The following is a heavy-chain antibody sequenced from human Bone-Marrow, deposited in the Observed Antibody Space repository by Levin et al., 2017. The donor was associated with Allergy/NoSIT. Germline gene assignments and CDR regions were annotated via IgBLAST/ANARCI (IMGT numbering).Heavy chain of an antibody. D-gene: IGHD1-26*01. Sequence: SQTLSLTCAVSGGSISSGGYSWTWIRQPPGKGLEFIGYIYQSGTTYYNPSLKSRVTMSVDRSKNQFSLKLTSVTAADTAVYYCARAVDSIVGAGWFDPWGQGTLVTVSS. J-gene: IGHJ5*02. CDR1: GGSISSGGYS. CDR2: IYQSGTT. CDR3: ARAVDSIVGAGWFDP. V-gene: IGHV4-30-2*01.